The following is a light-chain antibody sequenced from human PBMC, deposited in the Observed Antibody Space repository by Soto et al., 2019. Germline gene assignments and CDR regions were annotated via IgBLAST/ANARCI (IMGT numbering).Light chain of an antibody. Sequence: DIVLTQSPGTLSLSPWERATLSCRASQSVTSSYVAWYQQKPGQAPRLLIYGASSRATGIPDRFTGSGSGTDFTHTISRLEPEDFAVYYCQQYGTSRQTFGQGTKVDIK. CDR3: QQYGTSRQT. J-gene: IGKJ1*01. V-gene: IGKV3-20*01. CDR2: GAS. CDR1: QSVTSSY.